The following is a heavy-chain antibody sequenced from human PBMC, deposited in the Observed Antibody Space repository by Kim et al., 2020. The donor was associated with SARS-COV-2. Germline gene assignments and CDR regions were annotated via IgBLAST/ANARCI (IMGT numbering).Heavy chain of an antibody. J-gene: IGHJ4*02. Sequence: KIYAHKFQGRVTMTEDTSTDTAYMELSSLRSEDTAVYYCATGGGSGWYGLWGQGTLVTVSS. V-gene: IGHV1-24*01. D-gene: IGHD6-19*01. CDR2: K. CDR3: ATGGGSGWYGL.